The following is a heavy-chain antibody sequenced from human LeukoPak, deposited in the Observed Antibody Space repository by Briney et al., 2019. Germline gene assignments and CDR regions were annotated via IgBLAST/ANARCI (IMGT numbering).Heavy chain of an antibody. V-gene: IGHV3-53*01. CDR3: ARAGGSIKPFDY. J-gene: IGHJ4*02. Sequence: GGSLRLSCAASGFTVSSSYMNWVRQAPGKGLEWVSVIYSGGTTYYADSVKGRFTISRDNSENTLYLQMNTLRAEDTAVYYCARAGGSIKPFDYWGQGTLVTVSS. CDR1: GFTVSSSY. D-gene: IGHD2-2*01. CDR2: IYSGGTT.